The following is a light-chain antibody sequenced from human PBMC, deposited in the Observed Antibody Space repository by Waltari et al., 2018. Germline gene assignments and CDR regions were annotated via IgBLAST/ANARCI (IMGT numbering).Light chain of an antibody. CDR1: QSVSSY. CDR2: DAS. Sequence: EIVSTQSPAILSLSPGERATLCCRASQSVSSYLDWYQQKPGQAPRLLIYDASNRATGIPARFSGSGSGTDFTLTISSLEPEDFAVYYCQQRSNWPVTFGQGTRLEIK. CDR3: QQRSNWPVT. V-gene: IGKV3-11*01. J-gene: IGKJ5*01.